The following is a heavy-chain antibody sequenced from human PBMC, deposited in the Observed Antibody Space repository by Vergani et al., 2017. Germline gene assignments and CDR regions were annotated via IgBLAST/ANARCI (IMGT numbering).Heavy chain of an antibody. CDR2: VYYTGST. CDR1: GAAIKDFY. J-gene: IGHJ5*02. Sequence: VQLQESGPGLVKPSETLSLTCTVSGAAIKDFYWSWFRQPPGRGLEWIGYVYYTGSTTYNPSLKSRGTISVDTSNNQVSLRMTSLTSADTAIYYCARDRDLYCRSTTSCHNWFDPCGQGSLVTVSS. CDR3: ARDRDLYCRSTTSCHNWFDP. V-gene: IGHV4-59*01. D-gene: IGHD2/OR15-2a*01.